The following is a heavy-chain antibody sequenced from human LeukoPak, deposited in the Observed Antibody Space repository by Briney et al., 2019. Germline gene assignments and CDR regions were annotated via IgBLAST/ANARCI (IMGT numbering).Heavy chain of an antibody. J-gene: IGHJ4*02. Sequence: GASVKVSCKVSGYTLTELSMHWVRQAPGEGLEWMGGFDPEDGETIYARKFQGRVTMTEDTSTDTAYMELSSLRSEDTAVYYCATEDLNYDSSGYHGYWGQGTLVTVSS. V-gene: IGHV1-24*01. CDR3: ATEDLNYDSSGYHGY. D-gene: IGHD3-22*01. CDR1: GYTLTELS. CDR2: FDPEDGET.